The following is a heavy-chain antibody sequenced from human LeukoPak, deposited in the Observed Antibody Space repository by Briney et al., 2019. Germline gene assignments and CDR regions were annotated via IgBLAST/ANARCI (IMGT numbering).Heavy chain of an antibody. V-gene: IGHV3-53*01. CDR1: GFTGSNNY. CDR3: IVFGDSNH. J-gene: IGHJ5*02. CDR2: IHSSGGT. D-gene: IGHD4-17*01. Sequence: GWSLGLSCAASGFTGSNNYMSWVRQAPGKGLEWVSAIHSSGGTYYADSVKGRFTISRDTSKNTLYLQINSLRVEDTAVYYCIVFGDSNHWGQGTLVTVSS.